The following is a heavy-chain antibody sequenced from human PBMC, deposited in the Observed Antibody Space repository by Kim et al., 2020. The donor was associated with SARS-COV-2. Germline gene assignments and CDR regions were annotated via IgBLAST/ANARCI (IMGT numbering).Heavy chain of an antibody. J-gene: IGHJ4*02. CDR3: ARRGGYNSADY. D-gene: IGHD5-18*01. Sequence: YAHPGKGRFTISRDNSKNTVYLQMNSLRDEDTAVYYCARRGGYNSADYWGQGTLVTVSS. V-gene: IGHV3-30*03.